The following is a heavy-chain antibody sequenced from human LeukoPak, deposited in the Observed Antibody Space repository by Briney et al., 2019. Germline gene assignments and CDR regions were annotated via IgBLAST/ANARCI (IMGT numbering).Heavy chain of an antibody. D-gene: IGHD1-26*01. Sequence: GGSLRPSCAASGFPFSRYWLSWVRQAPGKGLEWVANIKQDGSEKYYVDSVKGRFTISRDNAKNSLYLQMNSLRVEDTAVYYCARGWELDPWGQGTLVTVSS. CDR3: ARGWELDP. V-gene: IGHV3-7*05. CDR1: GFPFSRYW. J-gene: IGHJ5*02. CDR2: IKQDGSEK.